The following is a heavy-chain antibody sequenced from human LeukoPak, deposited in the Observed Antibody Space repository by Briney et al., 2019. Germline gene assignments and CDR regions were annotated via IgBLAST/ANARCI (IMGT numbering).Heavy chain of an antibody. J-gene: IGHJ4*02. CDR3: ATRITMIGTFDY. CDR2: IIPILGIA. CDR1: GGTFSSYA. D-gene: IGHD3-22*01. Sequence: GASVKVSCKASGGTFSSYAISWVRQAPGQGLEWMGRIIPILGIANYAQKFQGRVTMTEDTSTDTAYMELSSLRSEDTAVYYCATRITMIGTFDYWGQGTLVTVSS. V-gene: IGHV1-69*04.